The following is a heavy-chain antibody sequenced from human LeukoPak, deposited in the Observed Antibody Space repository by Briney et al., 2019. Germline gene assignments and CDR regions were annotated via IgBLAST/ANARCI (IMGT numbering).Heavy chain of an antibody. CDR2: ARDKANSYTT. Sequence: GGSLRLSCAASGFTFSDHYMDWVRQTPGKGLEWVGRARDKANSYTTEYAASVKGRFTISRDDSKNSLYLQMNSLKTEDTAVYYCARVGPPRSDAFDIWAKGQWSPSLQ. V-gene: IGHV3-72*01. J-gene: IGHJ3*02. CDR1: GFTFSDHY. CDR3: ARVGPPRSDAFDI.